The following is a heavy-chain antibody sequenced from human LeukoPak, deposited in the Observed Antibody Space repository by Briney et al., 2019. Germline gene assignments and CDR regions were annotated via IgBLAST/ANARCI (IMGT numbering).Heavy chain of an antibody. Sequence: PSETLSLTCTVSGGSISSYYWSWIRQPPGKGREWLGYIYYSGSTNYNPSLKSRVTISVDTSKNQFSMKLSSVTAADTAVYYCARLTSVVVVAATHNWFDPWGQGTLVTVSS. V-gene: IGHV4-59*01. D-gene: IGHD2-15*01. J-gene: IGHJ5*02. CDR1: GGSISSYY. CDR3: ARLTSVVVVAATHNWFDP. CDR2: IYYSGST.